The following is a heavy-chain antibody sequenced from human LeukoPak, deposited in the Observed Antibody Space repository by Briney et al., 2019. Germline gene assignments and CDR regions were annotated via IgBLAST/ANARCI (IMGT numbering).Heavy chain of an antibody. CDR3: ASIAAAGIRYYYDY. J-gene: IGHJ4*02. V-gene: IGHV3-30*04. CDR1: GFTFSSYA. Sequence: PGGSLRLSCAASGFTFSSYAMHWVRQAPGKGLEWVAVISYDGGNKYYADSVKGRFTISRDNSKNTLYLQMNSLRAEDTAVYYCASIAAAGIRYYYDYWGQGTLVTVSS. CDR2: ISYDGGNK. D-gene: IGHD6-13*01.